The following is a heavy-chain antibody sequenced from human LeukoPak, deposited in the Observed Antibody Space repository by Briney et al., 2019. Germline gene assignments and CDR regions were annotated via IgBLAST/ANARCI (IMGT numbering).Heavy chain of an antibody. D-gene: IGHD6-19*01. J-gene: IGHJ1*01. CDR1: GFTFSSYS. Sequence: GGSLRLSCAASGFTFSSYSMNWVRQAPGKGLAWVSSISSGSSYIYYADSVKGRFTISRDNAKNSLYLQMNSLRGEDTAVYYCASDSSGWYQYFQHWGQGTLVTVSS. CDR3: ASDSSGWYQYFQH. V-gene: IGHV3-21*01. CDR2: ISSGSSYI.